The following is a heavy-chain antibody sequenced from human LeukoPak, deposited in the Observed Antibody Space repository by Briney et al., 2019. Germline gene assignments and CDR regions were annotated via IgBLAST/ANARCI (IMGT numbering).Heavy chain of an antibody. J-gene: IGHJ4*02. CDR3: ARGVRIVVVPAAIFGFDY. CDR1: GGTFSSYA. V-gene: IGHV1-2*04. D-gene: IGHD2-2*01. CDR2: INPNSGGT. Sequence: ASVKVSCKASGGTFSSYAISWVRQAPGQGLEWMGWINPNSGGTNYAQKFQGWVTMTRDTSISTAYMELSRLRSDDTAVYYCARGVRIVVVPAAIFGFDYWGQGTLVTVSS.